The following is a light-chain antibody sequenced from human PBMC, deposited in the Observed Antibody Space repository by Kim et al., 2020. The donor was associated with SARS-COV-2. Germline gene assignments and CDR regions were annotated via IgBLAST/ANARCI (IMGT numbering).Light chain of an antibody. CDR2: DVS. CDR3: SSYTSSSSSLYV. J-gene: IGLJ1*01. V-gene: IGLV2-14*01. CDR1: SSDVGGYNY. Sequence: QSALTQPASVSGSPGQSITISCTGTSSDVGGYNYVSWYQQHPGKAPKLMIYDVSKRPSGVSNRFSGSKSGNTASLTISGLQAEDEADYYCSSYTSSSSSLYVFGTGNK.